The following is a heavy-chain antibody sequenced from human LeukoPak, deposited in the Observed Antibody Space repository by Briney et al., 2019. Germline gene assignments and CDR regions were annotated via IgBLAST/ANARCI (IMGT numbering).Heavy chain of an antibody. D-gene: IGHD3-22*01. V-gene: IGHV5-51*01. Sequence: GESLKISCKGSGYSFTSYWIGWVRQLPGKSLEWMGITYPGDSDTRYSPSFQGQVTISADKSISTAYLQWSSLKASDTAMYYCARLERNYYDSSGYSGAAFFDYWGQGTLVTVSS. CDR3: ARLERNYYDSSGYSGAAFFDY. CDR1: GYSFTSYW. CDR2: TYPGDSDT. J-gene: IGHJ4*02.